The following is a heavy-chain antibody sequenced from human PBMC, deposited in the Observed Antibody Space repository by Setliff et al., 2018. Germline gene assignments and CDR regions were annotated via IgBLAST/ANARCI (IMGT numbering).Heavy chain of an antibody. CDR3: ARSGGPRHGDYVAY. CDR2: IYSSGST. D-gene: IGHD2-8*01. Sequence: PSETLSLTCTVSGGSISSGDYYWSWIRQPPGKGLEWIGYIYSSGSTYYNPSLKSRVSKSVDTSKNQFSLKLSSVTAADTAVYYCARSGGPRHGDYVAYWGQGTLVTVSS. V-gene: IGHV4-30-4*08. J-gene: IGHJ4*02. CDR1: GGSISSGDYY.